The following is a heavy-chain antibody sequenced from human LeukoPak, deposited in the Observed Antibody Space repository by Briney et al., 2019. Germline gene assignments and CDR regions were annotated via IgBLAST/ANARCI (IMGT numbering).Heavy chain of an antibody. CDR1: GYPFTDYY. Sequence: ASVTVSCKACGYPFTDYYMHWVRQAPGQGLEWMGWINPNRGGTDYAQKFQGRVTMTRDTSISTAYMELSRLRYDDTAVYYCASGYRFRNWGQGTLVTVSS. J-gene: IGHJ1*01. CDR3: ASGYRFRN. D-gene: IGHD5-18*01. CDR2: INPNRGGT. V-gene: IGHV1-2*02.